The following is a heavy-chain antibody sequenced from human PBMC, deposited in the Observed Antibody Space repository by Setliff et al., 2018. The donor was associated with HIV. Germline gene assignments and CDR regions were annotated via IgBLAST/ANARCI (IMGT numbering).Heavy chain of an antibody. CDR3: VNSGYDGDYYYYYMDV. V-gene: IGHV4-39*01. D-gene: IGHD5-12*01. CDR2: LYDTGRT. CDR1: GGSVIKDNFY. Sequence: PSETLSLTCSVSGGSVIKDNFYWGWIRQAPTKGLEWIGTLYDTGRTYYNPPLKSRVSIFVDTTKNEFSLNLRSVTAADTAVYFSVNSGYDGDYYYYYMDVWGKGTTVTVSS. J-gene: IGHJ6*03.